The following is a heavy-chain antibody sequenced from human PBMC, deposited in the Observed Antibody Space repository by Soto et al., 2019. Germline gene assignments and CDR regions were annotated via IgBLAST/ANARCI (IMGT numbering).Heavy chain of an antibody. CDR1: GFSFIEYS. J-gene: IGHJ6*02. CDR2: ISGDTATT. CDR3: AKPLQQWLLQGSGVDV. V-gene: IGHV3-23*01. D-gene: IGHD6-19*01. Sequence: GGSLRLSCAASGFSFIEYSMTWVRQAPGKGLQWVSAISGDTATTHYADSVKGRFTISRDNSRDTLYLQMNSLRVEDTAIYYCAKPLQQWLLQGSGVDVWGQGTTVTVSS.